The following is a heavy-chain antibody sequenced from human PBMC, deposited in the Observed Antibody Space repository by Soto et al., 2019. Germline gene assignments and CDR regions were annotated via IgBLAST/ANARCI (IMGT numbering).Heavy chain of an antibody. CDR2: IIPIFRTP. J-gene: IGHJ6*02. CDR3: ARNKDREQLGGNYYYALDV. Sequence: QVQLVQSGAEVLKPGSSVKVSCKASGDTFDTFAISWVRQAPGQGLEWMGGIIPIFRTPAYAQKFQGRVTITPDVSTGTAYMELSRLRSEDTAVYYWARNKDREQLGGNYYYALDVWGQGTTVTVSS. CDR1: GDTFDTFA. V-gene: IGHV1-69*05. D-gene: IGHD1-1*01.